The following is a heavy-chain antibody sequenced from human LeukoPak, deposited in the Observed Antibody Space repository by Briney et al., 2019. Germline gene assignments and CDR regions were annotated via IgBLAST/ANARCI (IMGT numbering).Heavy chain of an antibody. CDR3: ARYEMSLDY. D-gene: IGHD2-8*01. V-gene: IGHV3-74*01. Sequence: GGSLRLSCAASGFTFTTYWMHWVRQAPGKGLVWVSHINSDGSITSYADSVKGRFTISRDNAKNTLYLQMNNLRTEDTAVYYCARYEMSLDYWGQGALVTVSS. J-gene: IGHJ4*02. CDR1: GFTFTTYW. CDR2: INSDGSIT.